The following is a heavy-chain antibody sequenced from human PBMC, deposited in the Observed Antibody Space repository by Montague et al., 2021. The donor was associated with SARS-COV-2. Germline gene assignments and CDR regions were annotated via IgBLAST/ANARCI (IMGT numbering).Heavy chain of an antibody. Sequence: SETLSLTCAVSGGSISSGTWWTWVRQPPGKGLEWIGEIPHSGGTNYSPSLKSRVTISVDKSKNQFSLNLNSVTAADTAVYYCARLSSDIGGYFWFDPWGQGTLVSVSS. D-gene: IGHD1-26*01. J-gene: IGHJ5*02. CDR1: GGSISSGTW. CDR2: IPHSGGT. CDR3: ARLSSDIGGYFWFDP. V-gene: IGHV4-4*02.